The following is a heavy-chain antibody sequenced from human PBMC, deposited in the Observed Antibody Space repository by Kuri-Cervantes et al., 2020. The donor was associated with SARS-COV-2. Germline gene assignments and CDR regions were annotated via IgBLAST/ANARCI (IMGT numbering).Heavy chain of an antibody. CDR3: ARDLITGTTNFDY. D-gene: IGHD1-7*01. CDR2: IGPSGTTK. Sequence: GESLKISCTASGFIFSDYYMTWIRQAPGKGLEWVSNIGPSGTTKYYADSVKGRFTISRDNAKNSLYLQMSSLRAEDTAVYYCARDLITGTTNFDYWGQGTLVTVSS. V-gene: IGHV3-11*04. CDR1: GFIFSDYY. J-gene: IGHJ4*02.